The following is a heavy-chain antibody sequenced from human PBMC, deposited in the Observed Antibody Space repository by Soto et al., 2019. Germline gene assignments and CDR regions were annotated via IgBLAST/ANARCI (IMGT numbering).Heavy chain of an antibody. D-gene: IGHD4-17*01. J-gene: IGHJ4*02. CDR2: ITTTSTYI. Sequence: GGSLRLSCAASGFNFETYSMSWVRQAPGKGLEWVSSITTTSTYIYYADSVKGRFTVSRDNAQNSLFLQLDSLRADDTAVYYCARDLYGDYDDDYWGPGTLVTVSS. CDR1: GFNFETYS. CDR3: ARDLYGDYDDDY. V-gene: IGHV3-21*01.